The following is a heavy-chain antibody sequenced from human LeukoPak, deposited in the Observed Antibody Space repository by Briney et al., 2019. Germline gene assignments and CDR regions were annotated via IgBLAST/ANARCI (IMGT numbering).Heavy chain of an antibody. CDR2: ICGRGGSN. CDR1: GFTFSSYS. CDR3: ASSSTGYTYYFDY. Sequence: GGSLRLSCAASGFTFSSYSMSWVRQAPGKGLEWVSIICGRGGSNYYADSVKGRFTISRDNSKNTLYLQMNSLRAEDTAVYYCASSSTGYTYYFDYWGQGTLVTVSS. V-gene: IGHV3-23*01. J-gene: IGHJ4*02. D-gene: IGHD6-13*01.